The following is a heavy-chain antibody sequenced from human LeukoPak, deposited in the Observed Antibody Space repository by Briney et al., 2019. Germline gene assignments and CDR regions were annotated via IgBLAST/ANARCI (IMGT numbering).Heavy chain of an antibody. CDR1: GFTFSRYE. CDR2: ISTSGSNK. Sequence: GGPLRLSCAACGFTFSRYEMQWVRQGPGKELEWISYISTSGSNKIYADSVRGRFTISRDNAKNSLYLQMNSLRADDTAVYYCAREGASGSGSFAFDIWGQGTMVTVSA. CDR3: AREGASGSGSFAFDI. V-gene: IGHV3-48*03. J-gene: IGHJ3*02. D-gene: IGHD3-10*01.